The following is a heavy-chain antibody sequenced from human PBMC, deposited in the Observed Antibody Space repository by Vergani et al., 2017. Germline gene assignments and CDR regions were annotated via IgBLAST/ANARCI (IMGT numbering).Heavy chain of an antibody. CDR3: ARGGFGELDAFDI. V-gene: IGHV3-21*01. D-gene: IGHD3-10*01. Sequence: EVQLVESGGGLVKPGGSLRLSCAASGFTFSSYSMNWVRQAPGKGLEWVSSISSSSSYIYYADSVKGRFTISRDNAKNSRYLQMNSLRAEDTAVYYGARGGFGELDAFDIWGQGTMVTVSS. J-gene: IGHJ3*02. CDR1: GFTFSSYS. CDR2: ISSSSSYI.